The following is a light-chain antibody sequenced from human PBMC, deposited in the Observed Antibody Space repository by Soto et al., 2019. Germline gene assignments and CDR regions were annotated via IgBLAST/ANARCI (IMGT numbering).Light chain of an antibody. V-gene: IGKV3-11*01. Sequence: EIVLTQSPATLSLSPGERATLSCRASQSIAGYLAWYQQKPGQAPRLLIYDASNRATGIPAKFSGSGSGTDFTLTISSLEPEDFAVYYCQQRSNWLLTFGGGTKVEIK. CDR1: QSIAGY. CDR2: DAS. J-gene: IGKJ4*01. CDR3: QQRSNWLLT.